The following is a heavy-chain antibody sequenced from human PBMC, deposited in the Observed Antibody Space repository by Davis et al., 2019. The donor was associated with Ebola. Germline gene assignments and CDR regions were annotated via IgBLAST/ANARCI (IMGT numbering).Heavy chain of an antibody. CDR2: IYYNAIT. CDR3: ARHGRAAGMSWFDP. D-gene: IGHD6-13*01. J-gene: IGHJ5*02. CDR1: GDSISSSY. Sequence: SETLSLTCTVSGDSISSSYWTWIRQTPGKGLEWIGYIYYNAITIYNPSLKRRVTISLDMSKNQFSLNLISVTAADTAVYYCARHGRAAGMSWFDPWGQGALVTVSS. V-gene: IGHV4-59*08.